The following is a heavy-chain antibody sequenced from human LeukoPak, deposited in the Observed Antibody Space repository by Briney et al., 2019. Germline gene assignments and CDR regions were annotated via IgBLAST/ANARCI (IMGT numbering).Heavy chain of an antibody. V-gene: IGHV4-38-2*01. CDR2: IYHSGST. CDR1: DYSISSGYY. Sequence: SSETLSLTCAVSDYSISSGYYWGWIRQPPGKGLDWIGSIYHSGSTYYNPSLKSRVTISVDTSKNQFSLKLNSVTAADTAVYYCARVLHSSGWTFDYWGQGTLVTVSS. D-gene: IGHD6-19*01. CDR3: ARVLHSSGWTFDY. J-gene: IGHJ4*02.